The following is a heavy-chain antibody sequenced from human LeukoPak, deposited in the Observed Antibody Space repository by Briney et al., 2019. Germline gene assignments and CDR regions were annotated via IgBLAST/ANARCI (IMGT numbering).Heavy chain of an antibody. J-gene: IGHJ5*02. V-gene: IGHV3-7*03. CDR3: RRSLMS. Sequence: PGGSLRLSCAASGFTFSTYWMTWVRQAPGKGLEWVANIKEDGSEKYYVDSVKGRFTISRDNAMNSLYLEMNSLRAEDTAVYYCRRSLMSWGQGTLVTVSS. CDR2: IKEDGSEK. CDR1: GFTFSTYW. D-gene: IGHD3-10*01.